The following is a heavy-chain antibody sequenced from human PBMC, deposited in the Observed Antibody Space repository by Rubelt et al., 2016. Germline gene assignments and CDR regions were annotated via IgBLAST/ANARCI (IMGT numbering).Heavy chain of an antibody. J-gene: IGHJ5*02. CDR2: IDPSDSYT. V-gene: IGHV5-10-1*01. CDR3: ARGGGLYSSGWYVYWFDP. Sequence: GAEVKKAGESLRISCKGSGYSFTSYWISWVRQMPGKGLEWMGRIDPSDSYTNYSPSFQGHVTISADKSISTAYLQWSSLKASDTAMYYCARGGGLYSSGWYVYWFDPWGQGTLVTVSS. CDR1: GYSFTSYW. D-gene: IGHD6-19*01.